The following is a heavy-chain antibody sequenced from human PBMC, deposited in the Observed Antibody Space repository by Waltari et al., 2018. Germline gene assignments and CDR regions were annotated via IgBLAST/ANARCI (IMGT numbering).Heavy chain of an antibody. CDR3: AKDLGSYFSWFDY. CDR1: GFTFSSYA. Sequence: RLSCAASGFTFSSYAMSWVRQAPGKGLEWVSAISGSGGSTYYADSVKGRFTISRDNSKNTLYLQMNSLRAEDTAVYYCAKDLGSYFSWFDYWGQGTLVTVSS. D-gene: IGHD1-26*01. V-gene: IGHV3-23*01. J-gene: IGHJ4*02. CDR2: ISGSGGST.